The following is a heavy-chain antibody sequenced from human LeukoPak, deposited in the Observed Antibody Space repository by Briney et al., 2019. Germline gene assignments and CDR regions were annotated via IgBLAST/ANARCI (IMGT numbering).Heavy chain of an antibody. CDR1: GFTFSDYY. V-gene: IGHV3-74*01. CDR3: TRGTMAVNP. J-gene: IGHJ5*02. D-gene: IGHD1-1*01. CDR2: INTDGSIT. Sequence: HTGGSLRLSCAASGFTFSDYYMSWIRQAPGKGLVWVSRINTDGSITSYVDSVKGRFTISRDNTKNTLYLQMNSLRDEDTAVYYCTRGTMAVNPWGQGTLVTVSS.